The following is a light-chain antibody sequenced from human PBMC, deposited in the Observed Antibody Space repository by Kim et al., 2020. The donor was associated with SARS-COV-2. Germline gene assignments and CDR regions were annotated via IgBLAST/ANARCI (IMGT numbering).Light chain of an antibody. CDR3: QSYNRSNVV. CDR2: EDD. Sequence: NFMLTQPHSLSESPGKTVTISCTRSGGSIDDNYVQWYQQRPGGVPTTVIYEDDQRPSGVSDRFSGSIDNSSNSASLTISGLKTEDEADYYCQSYNRSNVVFGGGTQLTVL. CDR1: GGSIDDNY. J-gene: IGLJ2*01. V-gene: IGLV6-57*04.